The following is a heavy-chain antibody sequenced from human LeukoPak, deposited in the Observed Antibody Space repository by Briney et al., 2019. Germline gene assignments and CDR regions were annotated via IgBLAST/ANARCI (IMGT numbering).Heavy chain of an antibody. CDR2: MNPNSGNT. Sequence: ASVKVSCKASGYTFTSYDINWVRQATGQGLEWMGWMNPNSGNTGYAQKFQGRVTITRNTSISTAYMELSSLRSEDTAVYYCARRSRLYYYYYMDVWGKGTTVTVSS. V-gene: IGHV1-8*03. CDR3: ARRSRLYYYYYMDV. CDR1: GYTFTSYD. J-gene: IGHJ6*03.